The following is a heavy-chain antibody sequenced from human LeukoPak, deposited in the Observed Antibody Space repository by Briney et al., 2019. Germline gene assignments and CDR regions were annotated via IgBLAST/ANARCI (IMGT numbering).Heavy chain of an antibody. D-gene: IGHD3-22*01. V-gene: IGHV3-30*18. CDR3: AKDDGTYYCDPVTPGLFDY. Sequence: GGSLRLSCAASGFTFSSYGMHWVRQAPGKGLEWVAVISYDGSNKYYADSVKGRFTISRDNSKNTLYLQMNSLRAEDTAVYYCAKDDGTYYCDPVTPGLFDYWGQGTLVTVSS. CDR1: GFTFSSYG. J-gene: IGHJ4*02. CDR2: ISYDGSNK.